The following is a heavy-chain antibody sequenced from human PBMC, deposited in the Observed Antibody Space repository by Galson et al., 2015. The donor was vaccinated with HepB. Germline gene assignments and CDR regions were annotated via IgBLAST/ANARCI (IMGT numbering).Heavy chain of an antibody. J-gene: IGHJ6*02. Sequence: SVKVSCKASGGTFSSYAISWVRQAPGQGLEWMGRIIPIVGIPNYAQKFQGRVTISADKSTSTAYMELSSLRSEDTAVYWCARVARFDLDVWGQGTTVTVSS. D-gene: IGHD5-12*01. CDR3: ARVARFDLDV. CDR2: IIPIVGIP. CDR1: GGTFSSYA. V-gene: IGHV1-69*04.